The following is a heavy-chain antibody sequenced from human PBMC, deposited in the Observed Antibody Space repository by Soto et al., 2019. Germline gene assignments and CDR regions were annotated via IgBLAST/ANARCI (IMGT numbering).Heavy chain of an antibody. J-gene: IGHJ4*02. CDR1: GFTFSSYG. CDR3: AKSKSGVGPYQLQSFFDY. CDR2: VSYDGANA. Sequence: QGQLVESGGGVVQPGRSLRLSCAASGFTFSSYGMHWVRQAPGKGLEWVAVVSYDGANADYLDSVRGRFTISRDNSKNTVFLQMNSLRPEDTAVYYCAKSKSGVGPYQLQSFFDYGGQGTLVTVSS. D-gene: IGHD2-2*01. V-gene: IGHV3-30*18.